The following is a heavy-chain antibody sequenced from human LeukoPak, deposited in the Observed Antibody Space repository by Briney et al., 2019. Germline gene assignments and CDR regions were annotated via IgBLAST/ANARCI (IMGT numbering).Heavy chain of an antibody. CDR2: FSGSVDTT. V-gene: IGHV3-23*01. D-gene: IGHD2-15*01. CDR1: GFTFTTYA. J-gene: IGHJ4*02. Sequence: GGSLRLSCAASGFTFTTYAMSWVRQTPGKGLEWVSTFSGSVDTTYHADSVKGRFTISRDNSKNTVYLQMNSLRAEDTAVYYCAKASAGTCSGARCYYFDPWGQGTPVTVSS. CDR3: AKASAGTCSGARCYYFDP.